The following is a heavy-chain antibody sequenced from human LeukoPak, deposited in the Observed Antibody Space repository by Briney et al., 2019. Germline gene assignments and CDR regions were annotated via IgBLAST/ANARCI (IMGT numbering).Heavy chain of an antibody. CDR3: ARGRSYRYGSGSYYNIYYFDY. Sequence: SETLSLTCAVYGGSFSGYYWSWIRQPPGKGLEWIGEINHSGSTNYNPSLKSRVTISVDTSKNQFSLKLSSVTAADTAVYYCARGRSYRYGSGSYYNIYYFDYWGQGTLVTVSS. CDR1: GGSFSGYY. V-gene: IGHV4-34*01. CDR2: INHSGST. D-gene: IGHD3-10*01. J-gene: IGHJ4*02.